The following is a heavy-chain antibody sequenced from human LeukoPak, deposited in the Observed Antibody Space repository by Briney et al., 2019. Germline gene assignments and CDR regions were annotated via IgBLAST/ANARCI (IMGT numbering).Heavy chain of an antibody. CDR2: ISGSGGST. V-gene: IGHV3-23*01. CDR1: GFTFSSYA. CDR3: ARGGGVAGTGEYYFDY. J-gene: IGHJ4*02. D-gene: IGHD6-19*01. Sequence: TGGSLRLSCAASGFTFSSYAMSWVRQAPGKGLEWVSAISGSGGSTYYADSVKGRFTISRDNSKNTLYLQMNSLRAEDTAVYYCARGGGVAGTGEYYFDYWGQGTLVTVSS.